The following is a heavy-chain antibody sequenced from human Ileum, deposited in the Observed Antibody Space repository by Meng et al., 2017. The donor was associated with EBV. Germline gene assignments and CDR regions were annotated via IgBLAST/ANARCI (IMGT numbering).Heavy chain of an antibody. CDR1: GDSISSNNW. V-gene: IGHV4-4*02. CDR3: ASGRDYAWHS. CDR2: IYHSGST. J-gene: IGHJ4*02. Sequence: QVQLQESGPVLVKPSGTLSLTCAVSGDSISSNNWWSWVRQPPGKGLEWIGEIYHSGSTNYNPSFKSRVTMSVDKSKNQISLNLSSVTAADTAVYYCASGRDYAWHSWGRGTLVTVSS. D-gene: IGHD4-17*01.